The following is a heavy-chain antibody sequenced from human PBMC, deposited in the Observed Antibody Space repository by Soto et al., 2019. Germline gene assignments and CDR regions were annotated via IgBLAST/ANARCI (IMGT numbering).Heavy chain of an antibody. CDR1: GGSFSGYY. V-gene: IGHV4-34*01. CDR3: ARGTYKPPHICRSYRDRLRGFDALDI. CDR2: INHSGST. D-gene: IGHD3-16*02. Sequence: QVQLQQWGAGLLKPSETLSLTCAVYGGSFSGYYWSWIRQPPGKGLEWIGEINHSGSTNYNPSLKSRVTISVATSKNHFSGKLSSVTAADTAVYYCARGTYKPPHICRSYRDRLRGFDALDIWGQRTMLTVSS. J-gene: IGHJ3*02.